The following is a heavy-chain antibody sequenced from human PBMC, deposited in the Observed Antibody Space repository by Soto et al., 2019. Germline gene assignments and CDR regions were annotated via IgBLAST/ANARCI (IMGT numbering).Heavy chain of an antibody. D-gene: IGHD4-17*01. CDR1: GFAFSSYS. CDR2: ISSSSSTI. J-gene: IGHJ4*02. CDR3: ARDSPYGDDYYFDY. V-gene: IGHV3-48*01. Sequence: GGSLRLSCAASGFAFSSYSMNWVRQAPGKGLEWVSYISSSSSTIYYADSVKGRFTISRDNAKNSLYLQMNSLRAEDTAVYYCARDSPYGDDYYFDYWGQGALVTVSS.